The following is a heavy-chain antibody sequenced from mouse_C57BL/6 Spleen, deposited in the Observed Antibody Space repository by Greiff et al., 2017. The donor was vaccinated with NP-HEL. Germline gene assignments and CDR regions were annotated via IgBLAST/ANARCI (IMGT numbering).Heavy chain of an antibody. J-gene: IGHJ2*01. V-gene: IGHV3-6*01. D-gene: IGHD4-1*01. CDR2: ISYDGSN. CDR3: ARGELAYFDY. CDR1: GYSITSGYY. Sequence: EVKLMESGPGLVKPSQSLSLTCSVTGYSITSGYYWNWIRQFPGNKLEWMGYISYDGSNNYNPSLKNRIPITRDTSKNQFFLKLNSVTTEDTATYYCARGELAYFDYWGQGTTLTVSS.